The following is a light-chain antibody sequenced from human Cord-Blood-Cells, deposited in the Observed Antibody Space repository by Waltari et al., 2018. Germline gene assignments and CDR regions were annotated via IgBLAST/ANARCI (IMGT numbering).Light chain of an antibody. J-gene: IGKJ3*01. Sequence: DIVMTQSPDSLAVSLGGRATINCNSSQSVLNSSNNKNYLAWYQQKPGQPPKLLIYWASTRESGVPDRFSGSGSGTDFTLTISSLQAEDVAVYYCQQYYSTPRFGPGTKVDIK. CDR1: QSVLNSSNNKNY. CDR3: QQYYSTPR. V-gene: IGKV4-1*01. CDR2: WAS.